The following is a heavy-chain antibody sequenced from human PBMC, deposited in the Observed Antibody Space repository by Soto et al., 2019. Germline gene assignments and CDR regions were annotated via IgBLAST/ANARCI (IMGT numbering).Heavy chain of an antibody. J-gene: IGHJ4*02. CDR3: ARLLSNSARDY. D-gene: IGHD2-8*01. CDR2: IKPDGSDK. V-gene: IGHV3-7*03. CDR1: GFTFSSYS. Sequence: EVQLVESGGDLVQPGGSLRLSCAASGFTFSSYSMSWVRQAPGEGLQWVASIKPDGSDKYYMDSVKGRFAIFRDNAKNSLYLQMNRLRAEDTALYYCARLLSNSARDYWGQGALVTVSS.